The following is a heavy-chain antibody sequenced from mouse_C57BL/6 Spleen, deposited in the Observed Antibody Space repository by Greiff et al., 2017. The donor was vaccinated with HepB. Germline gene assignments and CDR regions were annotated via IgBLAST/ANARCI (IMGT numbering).Heavy chain of an antibody. CDR3: TYYSSFFDY. CDR1: GFNIKDDY. CDR2: IDPENGDT. V-gene: IGHV14-4*01. D-gene: IGHD2-5*01. J-gene: IGHJ2*01. Sequence: EVQLQQSGAELVRPGASVKLSCTASGFNIKDDYMHWVKQRPEQGLEWIGWIDPENGDTEYASKFQGKATITADTSSNKAYLQLSSLTSEDTAVYYCTYYSSFFDYWGQGTTLTVSS.